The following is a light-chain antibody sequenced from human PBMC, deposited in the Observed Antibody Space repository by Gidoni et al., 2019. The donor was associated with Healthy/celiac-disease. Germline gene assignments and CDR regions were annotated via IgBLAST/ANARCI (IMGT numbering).Light chain of an antibody. CDR2: AAS. CDR1: QGISSY. CDR3: QQLNSYPLT. Sequence: DIQLTQSPSFLSASVGDRVTITCRASQGISSYLAWYQQKPGKAPKLLIYAASTLQSGVPSRFSVSGSGTEFTLTISSLQPEDLATYYCQQLNSYPLTFGGGTKVEIK. V-gene: IGKV1-9*01. J-gene: IGKJ4*01.